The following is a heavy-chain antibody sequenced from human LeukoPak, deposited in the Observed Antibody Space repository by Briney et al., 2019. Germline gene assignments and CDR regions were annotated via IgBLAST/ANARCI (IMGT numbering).Heavy chain of an antibody. J-gene: IGHJ4*02. V-gene: IGHV3-7*01. D-gene: IGHD3-22*01. CDR3: ARDRYYYDSSGYGGLDY. CDR2: INQDGSVK. CDR1: GFTFSTYW. Sequence: GGSLRLSCAASGFTFSTYWMSWVRQAPGKGLEWVANINQDGSVKYYMDSVKGRFTISRDNAKNSLYLQMNSLRADDTGVYYCARDRYYYDSSGYGGLDYWGQGTLVTVSS.